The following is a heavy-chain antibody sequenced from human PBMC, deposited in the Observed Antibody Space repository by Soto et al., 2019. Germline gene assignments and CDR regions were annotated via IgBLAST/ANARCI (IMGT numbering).Heavy chain of an antibody. Sequence: GSLRLSCAASRFTSGYHAMNWVRQAPGKGLEWVSSISSSSSYIYYADSVKGRFTISRDNAKNSLYLQMNSLRAEDTAVYYCARWGDFWSGQRYYYGMDVWGQGTTVTVSS. J-gene: IGHJ6*02. D-gene: IGHD3-3*01. CDR1: RFTSGYHA. CDR2: ISSSSSYI. CDR3: ARWGDFWSGQRYYYGMDV. V-gene: IGHV3-21*01.